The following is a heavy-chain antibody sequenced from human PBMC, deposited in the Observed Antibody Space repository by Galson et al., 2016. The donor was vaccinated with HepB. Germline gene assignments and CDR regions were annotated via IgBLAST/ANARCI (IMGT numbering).Heavy chain of an antibody. D-gene: IGHD6-19*01. CDR1: GYNLTSYW. J-gene: IGHJ2*01. V-gene: IGHV5-51*01. CDR2: IYPADSET. Sequence: QSGAEVKKPGESLKISCKGSGYNLTSYWIGWVRQMSGKGLEWMGIIYPADSETRYSPSFQGQVTISADKSISTAYLQWSSLKASDSAIYYCAGLASGWYSWYFDLWGRGTLVTVSS. CDR3: AGLASGWYSWYFDL.